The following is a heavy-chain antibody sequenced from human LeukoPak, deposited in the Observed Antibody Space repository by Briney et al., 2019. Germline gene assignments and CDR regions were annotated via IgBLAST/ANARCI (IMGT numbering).Heavy chain of an antibody. Sequence: ASVKVSCKASGYTFTSYGISWVRQAPGQGLEWMGWISAYNGNTNYAQKLQGRVTMTTDTFTSTAYMELRSLRSEDTAVYYCARDLPVYYYYYGMDVWGQGTTVTVSS. CDR3: ARDLPVYYYYYGMDV. CDR2: ISAYNGNT. J-gene: IGHJ6*02. V-gene: IGHV1-18*01. CDR1: GYTFTSYG. D-gene: IGHD2-2*01.